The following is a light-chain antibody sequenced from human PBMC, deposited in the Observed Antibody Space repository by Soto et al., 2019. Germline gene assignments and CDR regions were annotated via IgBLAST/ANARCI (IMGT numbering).Light chain of an antibody. Sequence: EIVMTQSPATLSVSPGERATLSCRASQSVRSNLAWYQQKPGQAPRLLIFGVYTRATGIQARFSGSGSGTDFTLTISSLQPEDFATYYCKQSYNAPITFGQGTRLEIK. CDR1: QSVRSN. CDR3: KQSYNAPIT. CDR2: GVY. J-gene: IGKJ5*01. V-gene: IGKV3-15*01.